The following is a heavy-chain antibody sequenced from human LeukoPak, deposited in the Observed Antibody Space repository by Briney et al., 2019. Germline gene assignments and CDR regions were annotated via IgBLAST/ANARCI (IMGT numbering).Heavy chain of an antibody. CDR3: ARLISLTTPPYFYYDMDV. Sequence: ASVKVSCKTSGYTFSNYDITWVRQAPGQGLEWMGWISPYHGNINYAQNIQGRVTMTTDTSTSTAYMELRSLRFEDTAVYYCARLISLTTPPYFYYDMDVWGQGTTVIVSS. CDR2: ISPYHGNI. CDR1: GYTFSNYD. J-gene: IGHJ6*02. D-gene: IGHD1-1*01. V-gene: IGHV1-18*01.